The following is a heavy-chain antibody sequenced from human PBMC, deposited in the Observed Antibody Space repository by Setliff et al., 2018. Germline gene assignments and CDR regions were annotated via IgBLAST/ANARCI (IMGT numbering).Heavy chain of an antibody. D-gene: IGHD3-22*01. CDR2: IYHSGST. J-gene: IGHJ4*02. CDR3: ARGHYYDSSGYYFSRPDDY. CDR1: GGSISSGGYS. V-gene: IGHV4-30-2*01. Sequence: KPSETLSLTCAVSGGSISSGGYSWSWIRQPPGKGLEWIGYIYHSGSTYYNPSLKSRVTISVDRSKNQFSLKLSSVTAADTAVYYCARGHYYDSSGYYFSRPDDYWGQGTLVTVSS.